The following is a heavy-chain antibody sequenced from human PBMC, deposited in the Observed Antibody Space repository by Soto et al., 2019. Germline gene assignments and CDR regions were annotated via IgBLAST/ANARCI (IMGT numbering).Heavy chain of an antibody. J-gene: IGHJ4*02. V-gene: IGHV1-46*01. CDR1: GYTFTSYY. D-gene: IGHD2-2*01. CDR3: ASSIRDCSSTSCYGDLDRYYFDY. CDR2: INPSGGST. Sequence: ASVKVSCKASGYTFTSYYMHWVRQAPGQGLEWMGIINPSGGSTSYAQKFQGRVTMTRDTSTSTVYMELSSLRSEDTAVYYCASSIRDCSSTSCYGDLDRYYFDYWGQGTLVTVTS.